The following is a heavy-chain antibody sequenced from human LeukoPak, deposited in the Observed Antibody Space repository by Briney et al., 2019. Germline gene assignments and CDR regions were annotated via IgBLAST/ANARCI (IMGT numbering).Heavy chain of an antibody. D-gene: IGHD3-10*01. J-gene: IGHJ4*02. V-gene: IGHV4-39*01. Sequence: SETLSLTCTVSGGSISSINFYWGWIRQPPGKGLEWIGSIYYSGTTYYNPSLRSRLTISVDTSKNLFLLKLTSVTAADTAVYYCATLASMVRGVIMPFDSWGRGTLVTVSS. CDR3: ATLASMVRGVIMPFDS. CDR1: GGSISSINFY. CDR2: IYYSGTT.